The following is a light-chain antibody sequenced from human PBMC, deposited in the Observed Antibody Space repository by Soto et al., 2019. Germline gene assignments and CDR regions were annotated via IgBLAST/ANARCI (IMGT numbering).Light chain of an antibody. CDR3: HQYNNWPRT. V-gene: IGKV3-15*01. J-gene: IGKJ1*01. Sequence: EIVMTQSPATLSVSPGERATLSCRASQSVGSNLAWYQQKPGQAPNLLIYGASSRATGIAARFSGSGSGTEFTLTINCLQSEDFAFYYCHQYNNWPRTFGQGTKVEIK. CDR2: GAS. CDR1: QSVGSN.